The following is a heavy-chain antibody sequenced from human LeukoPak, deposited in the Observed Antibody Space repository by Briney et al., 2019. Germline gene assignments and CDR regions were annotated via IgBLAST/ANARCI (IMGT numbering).Heavy chain of an antibody. D-gene: IGHD3-22*01. CDR1: GYTFTSYA. V-gene: IGHV1-2*02. CDR2: ITPSGGT. J-gene: IGHJ3*02. CDR3: ARDYYDSSGFGAFDI. Sequence: ASVKVSCKASGYTFTSYAMHWVRQAPGQGLEWMGWITPSGGTNYPQKFQGRVAITRDTSITTAYMDLSRLTSDDTAVYYCARDYYDSSGFGAFDIWGQGTMVTVSS.